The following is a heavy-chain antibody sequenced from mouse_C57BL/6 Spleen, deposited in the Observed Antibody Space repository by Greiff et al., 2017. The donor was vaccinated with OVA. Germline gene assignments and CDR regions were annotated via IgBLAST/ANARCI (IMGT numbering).Heavy chain of an antibody. CDR3: ASPDGYHYAMDY. J-gene: IGHJ4*01. Sequence: ESGPGLVKPSQSLSLTCSVTGYSITSGYYWNWIRQFPGNKLEWMGYISYDGSNNYNPSLKNRISITRDTSKNQFFLKLNSVTTEDTATYYCASPDGYHYAMDYWGQGTSVTVSS. CDR1: GYSITSGYY. D-gene: IGHD2-3*01. V-gene: IGHV3-6*01. CDR2: ISYDGSN.